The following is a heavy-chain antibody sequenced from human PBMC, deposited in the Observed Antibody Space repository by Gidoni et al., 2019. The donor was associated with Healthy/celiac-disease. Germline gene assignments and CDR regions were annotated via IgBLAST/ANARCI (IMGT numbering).Heavy chain of an antibody. CDR3: ARRWTGVFDY. CDR1: GGSISSSSYY. J-gene: IGHJ4*02. D-gene: IGHD7-27*01. Sequence: QLQLQESGPGLVKPSETLSLTCTVSGGSISSSSYYWGWSRQPPGKGLEWIGSIYYSGSTYYNPSLKSRVTISVDTSKNQFSLKLSSVTAADTAVYYCARRWTGVFDYWGQGTLVTVSS. CDR2: IYYSGST. V-gene: IGHV4-39*01.